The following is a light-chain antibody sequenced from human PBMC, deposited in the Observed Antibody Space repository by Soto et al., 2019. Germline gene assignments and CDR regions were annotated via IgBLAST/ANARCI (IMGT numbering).Light chain of an antibody. Sequence: EIVMTQSPATLSVSPGEGAILSCRASQSVSRGLAWYQQKPGQAPRLLIYGASTRATGIPARFSGSGSGTEFTLTISSLQSEDLAVYYCQQYNNWPPITFGQGTRLEIK. CDR1: QSVSRG. CDR3: QQYNNWPPIT. J-gene: IGKJ5*01. CDR2: GAS. V-gene: IGKV3-15*01.